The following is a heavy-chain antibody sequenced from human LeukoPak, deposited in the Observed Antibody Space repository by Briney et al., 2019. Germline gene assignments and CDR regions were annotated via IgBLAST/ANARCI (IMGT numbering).Heavy chain of an antibody. J-gene: IGHJ4*02. CDR1: GGTFSSYA. Sequence: ASVKVPCKASGGTFSSYAISWVRQAPGQGLEWMGGIIPIFGTANYAQKFQGRVTITADESTSTAYMELSSLRSEDTAVYYCAREGSTAVAGDFDYWGQGTLVTVSS. V-gene: IGHV1-69*13. CDR2: IIPIFGTA. CDR3: AREGSTAVAGDFDY. D-gene: IGHD6-19*01.